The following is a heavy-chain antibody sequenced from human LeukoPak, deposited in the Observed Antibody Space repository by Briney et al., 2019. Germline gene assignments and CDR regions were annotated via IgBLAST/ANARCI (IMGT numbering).Heavy chain of an antibody. D-gene: IGHD3-10*01. V-gene: IGHV3-33*01. CDR2: IWYDGSDK. CDR3: ARGLYYGSGSPIDY. Sequence: GGSLRLSCAASGFTFSSYGMHWVRQAPGKGPEWVTVIWYDGSDKYYADSVKGRFTISRDNSKNTLYMQMNSLRADDTAVYYCARGLYYGSGSPIDYWGQGTLVTVSS. CDR1: GFTFSSYG. J-gene: IGHJ4*02.